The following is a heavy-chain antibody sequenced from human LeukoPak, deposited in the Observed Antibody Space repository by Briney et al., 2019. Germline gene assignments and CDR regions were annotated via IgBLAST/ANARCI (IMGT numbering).Heavy chain of an antibody. J-gene: IGHJ4*02. CDR1: GFTFSSYW. CDR3: ARDLRFDY. Sequence: GGSLRLSCAASGFTFSSYWMSWVRQAPGKGLEWVSVIYSDGTTYYADSVKGRFTISRDNSKNTLYLQMNSLRAEDTAVYYCARDLRFDYWGLGTLVTVSS. V-gene: IGHV3-53*01. D-gene: IGHD3-16*01. CDR2: IYSDGTT.